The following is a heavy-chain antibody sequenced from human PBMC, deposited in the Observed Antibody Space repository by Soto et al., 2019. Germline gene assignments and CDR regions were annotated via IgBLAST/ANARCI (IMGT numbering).Heavy chain of an antibody. D-gene: IGHD3-10*01. CDR3: ARGTLWFGELLFVFDY. J-gene: IGHJ4*02. CDR1: GYTFAGYY. V-gene: IGHV1-18*04. CDR2: ISAYNGNT. Sequence: ASVKVSCKASGYTFAGYYMHWVRQAPGQGLEWMGWISAYNGNTNYAQKLQGRVTMTTDTSTSTAYMELRSLRSDDTAVYYCARGTLWFGELLFVFDYWGQGTLVTVSS.